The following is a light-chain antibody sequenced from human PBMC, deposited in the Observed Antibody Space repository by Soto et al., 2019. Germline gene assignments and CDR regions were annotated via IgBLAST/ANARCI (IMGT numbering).Light chain of an antibody. CDR3: IQDYNYPLT. V-gene: IGKV1-39*01. CDR1: RTISGY. CDR2: AAF. J-gene: IGKJ4*01. Sequence: DIQMTQSPSSLSASVGDRVTISCRASRTISGYLNWYQQKPGTAPKLLIYAAFTLQSGVPSRFSGSGSGTDFTLTISSLQPEDFATYYCIQDYNYPLTFGGGTRVEIK.